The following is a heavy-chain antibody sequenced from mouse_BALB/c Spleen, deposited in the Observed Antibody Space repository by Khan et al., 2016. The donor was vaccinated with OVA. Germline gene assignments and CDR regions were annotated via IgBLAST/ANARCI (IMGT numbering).Heavy chain of an antibody. V-gene: IGHV5-17*02. CDR2: ISSDSITL. CDR1: GFTFSSFG. J-gene: IGHJ3*01. CDR3: ARANWAWFAY. D-gene: IGHD4-1*01. Sequence: EVELVESWGGLVQPGGSRKLSCAASGFTFSSFGMHWVRQAPEKGLEWVAYISSDSITLYYADTVKGRFTISRDNPRNTLFLQMTSLRSEDTAMYYCARANWAWFAYWGQGTLVTVSA.